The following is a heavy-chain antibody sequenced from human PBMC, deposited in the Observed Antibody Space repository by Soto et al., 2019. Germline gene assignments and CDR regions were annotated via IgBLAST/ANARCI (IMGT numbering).Heavy chain of an antibody. V-gene: IGHV3-23*01. CDR2: ISGSGGST. CDR3: AKDRGEQCSSGWINYYYGMDV. CDR1: GFTFSSYA. Sequence: PGGSLRLSCAASGFTFSSYAMSWVRQAPGKGLEWVSAISGSGGSTYYADSVKGRFTISRDNSKNTLYLQMNSLRAEDTAVYYCAKDRGEQCSSGWINYYYGMDVWGQGTTVTVSS. J-gene: IGHJ6*02. D-gene: IGHD6-19*01.